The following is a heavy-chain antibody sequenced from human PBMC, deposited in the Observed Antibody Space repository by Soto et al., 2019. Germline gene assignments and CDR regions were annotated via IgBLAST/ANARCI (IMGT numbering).Heavy chain of an antibody. Sequence: QVQLVQSGAEVKQPGSSVKVSCKASGGTFSSYAISWVRQAPGQGLEWMGGIIPISGTANYAQKFQGRVTITADESTSTAYMELSSLRSEDTAVYYCARSQGSSTSLEIYYYYHYGMDVWGQGTTVTVSS. CDR3: ARSQGSSTSLEIYYYYHYGMDV. J-gene: IGHJ6*02. CDR2: IIPISGTA. V-gene: IGHV1-69*01. D-gene: IGHD2-2*01. CDR1: GGTFSSYA.